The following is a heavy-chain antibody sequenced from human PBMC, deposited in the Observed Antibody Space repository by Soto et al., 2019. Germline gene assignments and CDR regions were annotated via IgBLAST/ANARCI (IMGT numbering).Heavy chain of an antibody. CDR3: ARGRLISLYYFDY. J-gene: IGHJ4*02. CDR2: IGTAGDT. D-gene: IGHD2-15*01. CDR1: GFIFSNYD. V-gene: IGHV3-13*01. Sequence: EVQLVESGGGLVQPGGSLRLSCAASGFIFSNYDMHWVRQATGKGLEWVSTIGTAGDTYYPGSVKGGFTISTENAKNSLYLHMNSRRAEDTAVYYCARGRLISLYYFDYWGQGTLVTVSS.